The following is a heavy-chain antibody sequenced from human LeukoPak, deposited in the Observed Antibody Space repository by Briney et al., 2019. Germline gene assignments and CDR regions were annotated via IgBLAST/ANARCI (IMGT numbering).Heavy chain of an antibody. CDR2: ITTSGDDA. V-gene: IGHV3-23*01. D-gene: IGHD6-6*01. J-gene: IGHJ4*02. CDR1: GFTFVNHA. CDR3: ASPQYEYGVDY. Sequence: GGSLRLSCAASGFTFVNHALSWVRQAPGKGLEWVSMITTSGDDAYYADSVKGRFTISRDNSKNTLYLQMSSLRAEDTAVYYCASPQYEYGVDYWGQGTLVTVSS.